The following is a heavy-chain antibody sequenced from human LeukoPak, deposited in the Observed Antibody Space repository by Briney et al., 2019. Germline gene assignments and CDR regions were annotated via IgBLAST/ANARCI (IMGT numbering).Heavy chain of an antibody. CDR2: MIYSGST. Sequence: PSETLSPTCTVSGASISNYYWSWIRQPPGKTLEWIGYMIYSGSTNYNPSLKSRVTMSIDTSKNEFSLSLTSVTAADTAVYYCARVTEWNDFDYWGQGTLVTVSS. D-gene: IGHD1-1*01. CDR3: ARVTEWNDFDY. CDR1: GASISNYY. J-gene: IGHJ4*02. V-gene: IGHV4-59*01.